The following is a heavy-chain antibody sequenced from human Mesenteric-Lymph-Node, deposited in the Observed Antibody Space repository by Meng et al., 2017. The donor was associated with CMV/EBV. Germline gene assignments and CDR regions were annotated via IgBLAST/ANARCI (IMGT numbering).Heavy chain of an antibody. J-gene: IGHJ6*02. CDR2: ISYDGSNK. Sequence: SLMISLAAPGFTFSSYAMHWVRQAPGKGLEWVAVISYDGSNKYYADSVKGRFTISRHNSKNTLYLQMNSLRAEDTAVYYCARSSSSSYSYCYYGMDVWGQGTTVTVSS. CDR1: GFTFSSYA. D-gene: IGHD6-6*01. CDR3: ARSSSSSYSYCYYGMDV. V-gene: IGHV3-30*04.